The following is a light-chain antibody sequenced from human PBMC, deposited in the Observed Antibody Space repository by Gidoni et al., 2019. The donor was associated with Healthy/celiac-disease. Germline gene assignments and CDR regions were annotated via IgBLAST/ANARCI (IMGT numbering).Light chain of an antibody. CDR3: QQYGSSPWT. Sequence: IVLTQSPGTLSLSPGERATLSCRASPSVSSSYLAWYQQKPGQAPRLLIYGASSRATGIPDRFSGRGSGTDFTLTISRLEPEDFAVYYCQQYGSSPWTFGQGTKVEIK. J-gene: IGKJ1*01. V-gene: IGKV3-20*01. CDR1: PSVSSSY. CDR2: GAS.